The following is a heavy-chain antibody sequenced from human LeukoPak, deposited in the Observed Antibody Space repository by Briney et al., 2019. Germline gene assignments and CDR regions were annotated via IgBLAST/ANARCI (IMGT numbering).Heavy chain of an antibody. D-gene: IGHD5-12*01. Sequence: ASVKVSCKASGYTFTSYGISWVRQAPGQGLEWMGWISAYNGNTNYAQKLQGRVTMTTDTSTSTAHMELRSLRSDDTAVYYCARDWEVAIHRPIDYWGQGTLVTVSS. V-gene: IGHV1-18*01. CDR3: ARDWEVAIHRPIDY. CDR2: ISAYNGNT. CDR1: GYTFTSYG. J-gene: IGHJ4*02.